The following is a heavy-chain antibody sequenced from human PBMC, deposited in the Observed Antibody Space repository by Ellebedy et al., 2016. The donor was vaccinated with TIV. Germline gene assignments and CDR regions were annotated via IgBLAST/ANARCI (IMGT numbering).Heavy chain of an antibody. CDR1: GFTLSGYY. J-gene: IGHJ4*02. Sequence: GESLKISCVASGFTLSGYYMHWVRQVPGTGLVWVARINTDGSSSNYADSVEGRFTISRDNAKKKLYLEMSGLRVEDTAVYYCARESVRYFDWDSWGQGTLVTV. V-gene: IGHV3-74*01. CDR3: ARESVRYFDWDS. D-gene: IGHD3-9*01. CDR2: INTDGSSS.